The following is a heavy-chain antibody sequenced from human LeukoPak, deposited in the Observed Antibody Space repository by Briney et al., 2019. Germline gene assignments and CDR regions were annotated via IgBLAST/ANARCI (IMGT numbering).Heavy chain of an antibody. CDR3: ARDSGVFDY. CDR2: ISKDGSIK. Sequence: GRTLRLSCAASGFTFSIFSIHWVRQAPGKGLDWVAIISKDGSIKYYADSVKGRFTISRDNSENTLYLQMSSLTADDTAIYYCARDSGVFDYGGQRTLVTVSS. CDR1: GFTFSIFS. V-gene: IGHV3-30*15. D-gene: IGHD2-8*01. J-gene: IGHJ4*02.